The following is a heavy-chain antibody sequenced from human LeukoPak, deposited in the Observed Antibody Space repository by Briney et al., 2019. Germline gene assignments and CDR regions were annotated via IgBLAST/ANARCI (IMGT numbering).Heavy chain of an antibody. D-gene: IGHD6-13*01. CDR2: IYSGGST. V-gene: IGHV3-66*01. J-gene: IGHJ4*02. CDR1: GFTVSSNY. CDR3: ARIYSSSWYLDY. Sequence: GGSLRLSCAASGFTVSSNYMSWVRQAPGKGLEWVSVIYSGGSTYYADSVKGRFTISRDNSKNTLYLQMNSLRAEDTAVYYCARIYSSSWYLDYWGRGTLVTVSS.